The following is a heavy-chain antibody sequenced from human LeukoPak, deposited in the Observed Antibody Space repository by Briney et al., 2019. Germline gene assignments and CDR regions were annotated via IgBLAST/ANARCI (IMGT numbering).Heavy chain of an antibody. V-gene: IGHV3-48*01. CDR3: ARDTPTGSGYYFPSVVDY. D-gene: IGHD3-22*01. Sequence: GGSLRLSCAASGFTFSSYNMNWVRQAPGKGLEWLSYISRSSDIIYYGDSVKGRFTISRDNAKNSLYLQMNSLRAEDTAVYYCARDTPTGSGYYFPSVVDYWGQGTLVTVSS. CDR2: ISRSSDII. J-gene: IGHJ4*02. CDR1: GFTFSSYN.